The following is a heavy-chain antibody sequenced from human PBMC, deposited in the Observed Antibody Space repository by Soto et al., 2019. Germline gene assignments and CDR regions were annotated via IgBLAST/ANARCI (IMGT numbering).Heavy chain of an antibody. D-gene: IGHD1-7*01. J-gene: IGHJ6*02. Sequence: QVQLVQSGAEVKKPGSSVKVSCKASGGTFSSYAISWVRQAPGQGLEWMGWIIPIFGTANYAQKFQGRVTITADESTSTAYMELSSLRSEDTAVYYCARDTRTTDNSYYYSGMDVWGQGTTVTVSS. CDR3: ARDTRTTDNSYYYSGMDV. V-gene: IGHV1-69*01. CDR2: IIPIFGTA. CDR1: GGTFSSYA.